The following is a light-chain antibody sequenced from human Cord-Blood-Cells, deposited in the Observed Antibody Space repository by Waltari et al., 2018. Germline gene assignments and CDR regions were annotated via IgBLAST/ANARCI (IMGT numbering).Light chain of an antibody. Sequence: QSALTHPPSASGSPGQSVTISCTGPSSDVGGSNYDSWYQQHPGKAPNLMIYEVSKRPSGVPDRFSGSKSGNTASLTVSGLQAEDEADYYCSSYAGSNNVVFGGGTKLTVL. J-gene: IGLJ2*01. CDR3: SSYAGSNNVV. CDR1: SSDVGGSNY. V-gene: IGLV2-8*01. CDR2: EVS.